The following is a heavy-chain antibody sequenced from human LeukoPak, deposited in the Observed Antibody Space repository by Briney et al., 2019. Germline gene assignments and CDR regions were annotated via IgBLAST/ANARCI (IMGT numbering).Heavy chain of an antibody. CDR2: IYHSGST. CDR3: ARKSNWYFDY. Sequence: SETLSLTCTVSGYSISSGYYWGWIRQPPGKGLEWIGSIYHSGSTYYNPSLKSRVTISVDTSKNQFSLKLSSVTAADTAVYYCARKSNWYFDYWGQGTLVTVSS. D-gene: IGHD1-1*01. J-gene: IGHJ4*02. CDR1: GYSISSGYY. V-gene: IGHV4-38-2*02.